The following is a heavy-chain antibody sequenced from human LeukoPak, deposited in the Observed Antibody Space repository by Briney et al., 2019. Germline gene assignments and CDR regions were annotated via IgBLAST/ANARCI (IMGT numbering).Heavy chain of an antibody. CDR3: ARAAYSSTWYSRYFDL. CDR1: GFTFSSYD. V-gene: IGHV3-13*01. D-gene: IGHD6-13*01. CDR2: IGTAGEI. J-gene: IGHJ2*01. Sequence: PGGSLRLSCAASGFTFSSYDIHWVRQAPGKGLEWVSGIGTAGEIYHPGSVKGRFTISRENAKNSLYLQMNSLRAGDTAVYYCARAAYSSTWYSRYFDLWGRGTLVTVSS.